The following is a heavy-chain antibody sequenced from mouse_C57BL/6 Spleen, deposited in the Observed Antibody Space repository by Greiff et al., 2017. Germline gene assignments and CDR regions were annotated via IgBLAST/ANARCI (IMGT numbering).Heavy chain of an antibody. Sequence: VKLMESGPGLVQPSQSLSITCTVSGFSFTSYGVHWVRQSPGQGLEWLGVIWSGGSTDKYAAYLTRLSISTEDSKSQIVYKMHSLQAADTSIYYCGRCYDYDGDWYFDVWGTGTTVTVAA. D-gene: IGHD2-4*01. J-gene: IGHJ1*03. CDR1: GFSFTSYG. V-gene: IGHV2-2*01. CDR3: GRCYDYDGDWYFDV. CDR2: IWSGGST.